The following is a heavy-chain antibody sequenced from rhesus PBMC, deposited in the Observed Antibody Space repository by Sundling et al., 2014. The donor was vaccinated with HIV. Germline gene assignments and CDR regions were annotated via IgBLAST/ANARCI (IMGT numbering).Heavy chain of an antibody. CDR3: ARDSYY. CDR2: IYGSSTST. D-gene: IGHD1-1-1*01. V-gene: IGHV4S10*01. J-gene: IGHJ4*01. CDR1: GDSISSNY. Sequence: QVQLQESGPGLVKPSETLSLTCAVSGDSISSNYWSWIRQAPGKGLEWIGSIYGSSTSTNYNPSLKSRVTISKDTSKNQFSLKLSFVTAADTAVYYCARDSYYWGQGVLVTVSS.